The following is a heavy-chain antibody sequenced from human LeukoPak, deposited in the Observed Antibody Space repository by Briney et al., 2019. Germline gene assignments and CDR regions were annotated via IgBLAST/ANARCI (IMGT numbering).Heavy chain of an antibody. CDR1: GGSISSYY. D-gene: IGHD3-16*01. Sequence: PETLSLTCTVSGGSISSYYWSWIRQPPGKGLEWIGYIYSSGSTDYNPSLKSRVTISVDTSKSQFSLKLSSVTAADTAIYYCARDPSTFYFDYWGQGALVTVSS. V-gene: IGHV4-59*01. CDR2: IYSSGST. CDR3: ARDPSTFYFDY. J-gene: IGHJ4*02.